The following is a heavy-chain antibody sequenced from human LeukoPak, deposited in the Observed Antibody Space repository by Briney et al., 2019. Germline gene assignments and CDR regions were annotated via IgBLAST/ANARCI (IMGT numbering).Heavy chain of an antibody. J-gene: IGHJ6*03. CDR3: ARGRTPHGRYYYYYYMDV. CDR2: INHSGST. CDR1: GGSFSGYY. V-gene: IGHV4-34*01. Sequence: SETLSLTCAVSGGSFSGYYWSWIRQPPGKGLEWIGEINHSGSTNYNPSLKSRVTISVDTSKNQFSLKLSSVTAADTAVYYCARGRTPHGRYYYYYYMDVWGKGTTVTVSS. D-gene: IGHD4-23*01.